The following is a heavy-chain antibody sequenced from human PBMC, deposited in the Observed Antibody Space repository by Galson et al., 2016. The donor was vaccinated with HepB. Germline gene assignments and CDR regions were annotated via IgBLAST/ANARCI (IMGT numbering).Heavy chain of an antibody. CDR2: ISCDGRNT. CDR3: AKDQGRRITIFGVVTSGGALDY. V-gene: IGHV3-30*18. CDR1: GFTFSSYG. J-gene: IGHJ4*02. Sequence: SLRLSCAASGFTFSSYGVHWVRQAPGKGLEWVAVISCDGRNTSCADSVKGRFTISRDNSKNTLYLQMNSLRAEDTAVYYCAKDQGRRITIFGVVTSGGALDYWGQGALVTVSS. D-gene: IGHD3-3*01.